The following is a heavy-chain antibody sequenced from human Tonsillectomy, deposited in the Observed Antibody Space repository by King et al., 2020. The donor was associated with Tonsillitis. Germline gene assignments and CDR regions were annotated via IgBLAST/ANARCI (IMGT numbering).Heavy chain of an antibody. D-gene: IGHD4-11*01. CDR3: ARQGYSNYERYFDY. V-gene: IGHV5-51*01. J-gene: IGHJ4*02. CDR2: IYPGDSDT. Sequence: QLVQSGAEVKKPGQSLKISCKGSGYNLTNYWIAWVRQMPGQGLEWMGIIYPGDSDTIYSPSFRGQVTISADKSISTAYLQWSSLKASDTAMYYCARQGYSNYERYFDYWGQGTQVTVSS. CDR1: GYNLTNYW.